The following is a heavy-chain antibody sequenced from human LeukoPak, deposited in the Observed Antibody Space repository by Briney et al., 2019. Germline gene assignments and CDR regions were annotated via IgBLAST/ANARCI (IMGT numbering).Heavy chain of an antibody. CDR2: INPNSGGT. J-gene: IGHJ4*02. Sequence: ASVKVSCKASGYTFTGYYMHWVQQAPGQGLEWMGWINPNSGGTNYAQKFQGRVTMTRDTSISTAYMELSGLRSDDTAVYYCARDTNIPESETFHYWGQGTLVTVSS. D-gene: IGHD2-2*02. CDR3: ARDTNIPESETFHY. CDR1: GYTFTGYY. V-gene: IGHV1-2*02.